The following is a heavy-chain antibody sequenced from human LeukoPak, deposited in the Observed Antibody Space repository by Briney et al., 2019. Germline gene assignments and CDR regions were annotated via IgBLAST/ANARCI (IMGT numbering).Heavy chain of an antibody. CDR3: ARVDSLYDSSGYGAFDI. CDR2: INPNSGGT. J-gene: IGHJ3*02. V-gene: IGHV1-2*04. CDR1: GYTFTGYY. D-gene: IGHD3-22*01. Sequence: ASVKVSCKASGYTFTGYYMHWVRQAPGQGLEWMGWINPNSGGTNYAQKFQGWVTMTRDTSISTAYMELSRLRSDDTAVYYCARVDSLYDSSGYGAFDIWGQGTMVTVSS.